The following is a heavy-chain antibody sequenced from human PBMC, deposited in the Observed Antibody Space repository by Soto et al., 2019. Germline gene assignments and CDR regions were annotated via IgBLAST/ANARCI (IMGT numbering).Heavy chain of an antibody. Sequence: QVQLQESGPGLVKPSETLSLTCAVSGDSISRYYCMWVRQPPGKGLESIGYPYYGRSANYNPSLKSRVTLSVDPSTNQCSLTLSSMTAADTAVYYCALRSMAVVPESWGQGPLVTVSS. V-gene: IGHV4-59*01. D-gene: IGHD3-22*01. CDR2: PYYGRSA. J-gene: IGHJ5*02. CDR1: GDSISRYY. CDR3: ALRSMAVVPES.